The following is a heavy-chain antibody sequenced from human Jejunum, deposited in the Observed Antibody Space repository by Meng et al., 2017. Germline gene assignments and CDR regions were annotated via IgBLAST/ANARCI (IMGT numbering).Heavy chain of an antibody. CDR1: GFTFSSFW. J-gene: IGHJ6*02. CDR2: INKDGTEE. CDR3: ATKADPGHGMAV. V-gene: IGHV3-7*01. Sequence: GESLKISCVASGFTFSSFWMAWVRQAPGKGLEWVGNINKDGTEENYVESVKGRFTTSRDNAKSSLHLQMNSLRAEDTAVYYCATKADPGHGMAVWGQGNTVNVAS.